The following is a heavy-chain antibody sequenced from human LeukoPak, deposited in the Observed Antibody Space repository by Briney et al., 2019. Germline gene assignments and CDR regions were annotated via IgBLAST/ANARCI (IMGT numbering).Heavy chain of an antibody. D-gene: IGHD3-22*01. Sequence: PGGSLRLSCAASGFIFRNYAMSWVRQAPGKGLEWVSAITGSGDTTYYADSVKGRFTISRDNSKNTLYLQMSSLRPEDTAVFYCARQYYDSDGFSLFDYWGQGTLVTVSS. CDR2: ITGSGDTT. CDR3: ARQYYDSDGFSLFDY. J-gene: IGHJ4*02. V-gene: IGHV3-23*01. CDR1: GFIFRNYA.